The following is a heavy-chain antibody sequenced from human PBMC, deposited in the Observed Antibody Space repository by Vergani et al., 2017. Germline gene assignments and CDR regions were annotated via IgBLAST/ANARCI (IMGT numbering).Heavy chain of an antibody. CDR2: IDRNYGVK. J-gene: IGHJ2*01. CDR3: VKDNDYDADGPFDL. CDR1: GFTFQAFA. D-gene: IGHD3-16*01. V-gene: IGHV3-9*01. Sequence: VEAGGRLVQPGGSLRLSCTASGFTFQAFAFHWVRQVSGRGLEWVSGIDRNYGVKNGNSFEGRFSISRDNAKKAVFLQMNNLRHEDTALYFCVKDNDYDADGPFDLWGRGTLVTVSS.